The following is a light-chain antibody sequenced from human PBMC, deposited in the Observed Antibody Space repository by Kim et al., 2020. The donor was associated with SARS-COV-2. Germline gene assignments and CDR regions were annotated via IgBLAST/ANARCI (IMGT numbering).Light chain of an antibody. CDR2: AAS. J-gene: IGKJ1*01. CDR3: RQHNSYPWT. V-gene: IGKV1-17*01. CDR1: QGIRND. Sequence: DIQMTQSPSSLSASIGDRVTITCRASQGIRNDLDWYQQKSGNAPKRLIYAASSLQGGVPLRFSGSGSGTEFTLTINSLQPEDFATYYCRQHNSYPWTFGRGTKVDIK.